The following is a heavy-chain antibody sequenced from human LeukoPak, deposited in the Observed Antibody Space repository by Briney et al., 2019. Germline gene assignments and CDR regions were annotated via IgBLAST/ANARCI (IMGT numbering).Heavy chain of an antibody. CDR3: ATERQAYYYDRSGPNVRANWFDP. D-gene: IGHD3-22*01. CDR1: GGTFSSYA. V-gene: IGHV1-69*05. J-gene: IGHJ5*02. CDR2: IIPIFGTA. Sequence: ASVKVSCKASGGTFSSYAISWVRQAPGQGLEWMGGIIPIFGTANYAQKFQGRVTITTDESTSTAYMELSSLRSEDTAVYYCATERQAYYYDRSGPNVRANWFDPWGQGTLVTVSS.